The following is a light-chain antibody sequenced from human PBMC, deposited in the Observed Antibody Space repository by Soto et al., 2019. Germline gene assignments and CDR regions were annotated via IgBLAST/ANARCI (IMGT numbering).Light chain of an antibody. J-gene: IGLJ1*01. CDR2: EVT. V-gene: IGLV2-23*02. Sequence: QSALTQPASVSGSPGQSITIPCTGTSGDVGGYNLVSWYQQHQGKAPKLMIYEVTERPSGVSNRFSGSKSGNTASLTISGLQPDDEADYYCCSYAGNSEVFGTGTKVTVL. CDR1: SGDVGGYNL. CDR3: CSYAGNSEV.